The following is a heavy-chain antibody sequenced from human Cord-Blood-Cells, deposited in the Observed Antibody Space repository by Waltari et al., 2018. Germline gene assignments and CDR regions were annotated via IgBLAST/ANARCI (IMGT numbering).Heavy chain of an antibody. CDR2: INHSGST. D-gene: IGHD2-15*01. CDR1: GGSFSGYY. CDR3: ASLCSGGSCNPDYYYGMDV. V-gene: IGHV4-34*01. Sequence: QVQLQQWGAGLLKPSETLSLTCAVYGGSFSGYYWSWIRPPPGTGLEWIGEINHSGSTNYNPSLKSRVTISVDTSKNQFSLKLSSVTAADTAVYYCASLCSGGSCNPDYYYGMDVWGQGTTVTVSS. J-gene: IGHJ6*02.